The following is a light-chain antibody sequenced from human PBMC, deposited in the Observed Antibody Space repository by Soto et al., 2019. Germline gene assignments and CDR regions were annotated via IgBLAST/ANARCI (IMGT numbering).Light chain of an antibody. V-gene: IGKV3-20*01. CDR2: GAS. CDR1: ETVSSTY. Sequence: EVVLTQSPGTLSLSPGERATLSCRASETVSSTYLAWFHQKPGQPPRLLIYGASRRATGTPDRFSGSGSGTDFTLTISRLEPEDFAVYYCQQYYDLPYTFGQGTKVDIK. CDR3: QQYYDLPYT. J-gene: IGKJ2*01.